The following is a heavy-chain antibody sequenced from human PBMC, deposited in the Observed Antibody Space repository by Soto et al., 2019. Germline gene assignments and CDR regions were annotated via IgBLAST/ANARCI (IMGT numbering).Heavy chain of an antibody. CDR1: GFTFSSYG. CDR3: AKGVDYSGRNWFDP. CDR2: ISYDGSNK. J-gene: IGHJ5*02. D-gene: IGHD4-4*01. V-gene: IGHV3-30*18. Sequence: PGGSLRLSCAASGFTFSSYGMHWVRQAPGKGLEWVAVISYDGSNKYYADSVKGRFTTSRDNSKNTLYLQMNSLRAEDTAVYYCAKGVDYSGRNWFDPWGQGTLVTVSS.